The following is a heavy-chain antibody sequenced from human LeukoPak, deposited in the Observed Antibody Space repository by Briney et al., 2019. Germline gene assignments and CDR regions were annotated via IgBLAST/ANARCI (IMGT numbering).Heavy chain of an antibody. CDR3: AKDHSSSWGFDY. D-gene: IGHD6-13*01. Sequence: GRSLRLSCAASGFTFSSYAMHWVRQAPGKGLEWVAVISYDGSNKYYADSVKGRFTISRDNSKNTLYLQMNSLRAEDTAVYYRAKDHSSSWGFDYWGQGTLVTVSS. CDR2: ISYDGSNK. V-gene: IGHV3-30*04. J-gene: IGHJ4*02. CDR1: GFTFSSYA.